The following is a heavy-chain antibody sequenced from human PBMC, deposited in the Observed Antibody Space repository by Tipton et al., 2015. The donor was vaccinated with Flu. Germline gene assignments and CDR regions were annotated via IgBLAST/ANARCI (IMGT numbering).Heavy chain of an antibody. CDR2: VFHSGAT. CDR3: ARSAIIPVSRYGMDL. Sequence: TLSLTCTVYGASITSYYWSWIRQPPGKGLEYIGYVFHSGATNYNPSLESRVTISLDTSKNQFSLRLSFVTAADSAVYYCARSAIIPVSRYGMDLWCPGTTVTVSS. CDR1: GASITSYY. V-gene: IGHV4-4*08. D-gene: IGHD3-3*01. J-gene: IGHJ6*02.